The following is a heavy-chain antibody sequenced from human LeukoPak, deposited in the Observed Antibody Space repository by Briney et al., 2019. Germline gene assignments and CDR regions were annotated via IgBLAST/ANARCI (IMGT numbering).Heavy chain of an antibody. CDR1: GFSLSTSGMC. CDR2: IDWDDDK. D-gene: IGHD3-3*01. Sequence: SGPTLVNPTQTLTLTCTFSGFSLSTSGMCVSWNRQPPGKALEWLARIDWDDDKYYSTSLKTRLTISKDTSKNQVVLTVTNMDPVDTATYYCARIRNDFWSGYYDDAFDIWGQGTMITVSS. J-gene: IGHJ3*02. V-gene: IGHV2-70*11. CDR3: ARIRNDFWSGYYDDAFDI.